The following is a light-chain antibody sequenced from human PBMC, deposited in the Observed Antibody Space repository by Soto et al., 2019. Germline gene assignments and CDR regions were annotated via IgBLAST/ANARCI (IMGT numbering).Light chain of an antibody. CDR3: SSYTGSSIRL. CDR2: EVS. Sequence: QPVLTQPASVSGSPGQSITISCTGTSSDIGAYNYVSWYQQHPGKAPKLMIYEVSNRPSGVSNRFSGSKSGNTASLTISGLQAEDEADYYCSSYTGSSIRLFGTGTK. CDR1: SSDIGAYNY. V-gene: IGLV2-14*01. J-gene: IGLJ1*01.